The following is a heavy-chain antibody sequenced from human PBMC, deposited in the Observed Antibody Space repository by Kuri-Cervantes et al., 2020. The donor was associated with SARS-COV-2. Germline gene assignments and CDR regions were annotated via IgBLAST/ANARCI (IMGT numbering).Heavy chain of an antibody. CDR1: GYTFSSYA. CDR2: IIPILGIA. V-gene: IGHV1-69*04. D-gene: IGHD1-26*01. CDR3: ARESGSYPENWFDP. Sequence: SVKVSCKASGYTFSSYAISWVRQAPGQGLEWMGRIIPILGIANYAQKFQGRVTITADKSTSTAYMELSSLRSEDTAVYYCARESGSYPENWFDPWGQGTLVTVSS. J-gene: IGHJ5*02.